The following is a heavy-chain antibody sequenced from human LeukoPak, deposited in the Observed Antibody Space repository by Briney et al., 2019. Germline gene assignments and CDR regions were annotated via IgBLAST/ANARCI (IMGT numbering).Heavy chain of an antibody. CDR1: GGSISSSSYY. D-gene: IGHD5-12*01. V-gene: IGHV4-39*01. J-gene: IGHJ4*02. Sequence: SETLSLTCTVSGGSISSSSYYWGWIRQPPGKGLEWIGSIYYSGSTYYNPSLKSRVTISVDTSKNQFSLKLSSVTAADTAVYYCARHYGRYKWLRLRAFDYRGQGTLVTVSS. CDR3: ARHYGRYKWLRLRAFDY. CDR2: IYYSGST.